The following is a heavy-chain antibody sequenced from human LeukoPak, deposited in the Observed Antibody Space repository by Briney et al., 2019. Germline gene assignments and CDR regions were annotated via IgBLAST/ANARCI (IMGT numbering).Heavy chain of an antibody. CDR2: IYSGGST. CDR1: GFTFSNYA. CDR3: ARGEQLWYAFDI. J-gene: IGHJ3*02. D-gene: IGHD5-18*01. V-gene: IGHV3-66*01. Sequence: PGGSLRLSCAASGFTFSNYAMRWVRQAPGKGLEWVSVIYSGGSTYYADSVKGRFTISRDNSKNTLYLQMNSLRAEDTAVYYCARGEQLWYAFDIWGQGTMVTVSS.